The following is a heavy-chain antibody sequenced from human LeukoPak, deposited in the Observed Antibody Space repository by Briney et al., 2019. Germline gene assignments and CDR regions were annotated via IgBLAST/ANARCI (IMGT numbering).Heavy chain of an antibody. D-gene: IGHD1-26*01. Sequence: GGSLRLSCSASGFTFRNFWMTWVRQVPGKGLEWVANINQDVSQRYYVDSLKDRFAISRDNAKSSLYLQMNSLTPEDTGIYYCVRGYRNQWELWAWGQGTLVTVSS. CDR2: INQDVSQR. V-gene: IGHV3-7*01. CDR1: GFTFRNFW. J-gene: IGHJ5*02. CDR3: VRGYRNQWELWA.